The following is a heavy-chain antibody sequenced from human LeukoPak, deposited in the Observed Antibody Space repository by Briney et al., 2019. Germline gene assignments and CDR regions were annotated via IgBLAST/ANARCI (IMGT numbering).Heavy chain of an antibody. V-gene: IGHV2-5*02. J-gene: IGHJ4*02. CDR1: GFSLTTTGVG. D-gene: IGHD2-2*01. CDR3: ALVVVVPATRLSYYFDF. CDR2: IYWDDDR. Sequence: ESGPTLANPTQTLTLTCTFSGFSLTTTGVGVGWIRQPPGKALEWLALIYWDDDRRYSPSLKSRLTITKDASNNHVVLTLTNMDPVDTATYYCALVVVVPATRLSYYFDFWGQGTLVTVSS.